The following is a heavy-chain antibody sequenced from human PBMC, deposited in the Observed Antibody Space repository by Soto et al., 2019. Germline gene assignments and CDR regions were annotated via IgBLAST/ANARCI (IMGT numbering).Heavy chain of an antibody. D-gene: IGHD2-8*01. Sequence: QITLREAGPTLVKPTQTLTLTCTFSGFSLTTIGVGVGWIRQPPRGAPEWLALVYWNDNKRYSPSLESRLTITRAPSKNQVVLTMTATAPMETATYFCLHRPATNMNWFGPGGQWILVAVSS. CDR3: LHRPATNMNWFGP. J-gene: IGHJ5*02. CDR2: VYWNDNK. CDR1: GFSLTTIGVG. V-gene: IGHV2-5*01.